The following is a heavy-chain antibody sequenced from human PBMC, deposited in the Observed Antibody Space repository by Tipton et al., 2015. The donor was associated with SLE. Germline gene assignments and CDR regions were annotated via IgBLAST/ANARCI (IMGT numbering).Heavy chain of an antibody. D-gene: IGHD4-17*01. CDR3: ARVDYGDYAGWFDP. CDR1: GFTFDDYA. Sequence: SLRLSCAASGFTFDDYAMHWVRQAPGKGLEWVSLISWDGGSTYYADSVKGRFTISRDNAKNTLYLQMNSLRAEDTAVYYCARVDYGDYAGWFDPWGQGTLVTVSS. V-gene: IGHV3-43D*04. J-gene: IGHJ5*02. CDR2: ISWDGGST.